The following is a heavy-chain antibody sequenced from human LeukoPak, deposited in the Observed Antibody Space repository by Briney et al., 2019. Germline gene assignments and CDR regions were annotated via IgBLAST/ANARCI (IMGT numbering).Heavy chain of an antibody. Sequence: QPGGSLRLSCAASGLTFSENAMHWVRQSPDKGLEWVAFIRFDGSDIHYADSVKGRFTISRDNSKNTLYLQMNSLRAEDTAVYYCAGAGRLGEVLYYYYYMDVWGKGTTVTVSS. CDR2: IRFDGSDI. D-gene: IGHD3-10*01. V-gene: IGHV3-30*02. CDR1: GLTFSENA. CDR3: AGAGRLGEVLYYYYYMDV. J-gene: IGHJ6*03.